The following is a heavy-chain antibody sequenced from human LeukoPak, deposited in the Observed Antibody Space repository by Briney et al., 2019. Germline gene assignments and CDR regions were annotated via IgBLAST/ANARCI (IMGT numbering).Heavy chain of an antibody. D-gene: IGHD6-13*01. J-gene: IGHJ4*02. CDR2: INHSGST. CDR3: ARSIAAAATDY. CDR1: GGSFSGYY. Sequence: SETLSLTCAVYGGSFSGYYWSWIRQPPGKGLEWIGEINHSGSTNYNPSLKSRVTISVDTSKNQFSLKLSSVTAADTAVYYCARSIAAAATDYWGQGTLVTVSS. V-gene: IGHV4-34*01.